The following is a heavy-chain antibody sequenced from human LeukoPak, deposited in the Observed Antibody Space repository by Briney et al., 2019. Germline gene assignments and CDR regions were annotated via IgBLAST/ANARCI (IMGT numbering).Heavy chain of an antibody. Sequence: ASVKVSCKVSGYTLTELSMHWVRQAPGKGPEWMGGFDPEDGETIYAQKFQGRVTMTEDTSTDTAYMELSSLRSEDTAVYYCATTYQLLWFGELSGWGQGTLVTVSS. CDR2: FDPEDGET. CDR1: GYTLTELS. J-gene: IGHJ4*02. D-gene: IGHD3-10*01. V-gene: IGHV1-24*01. CDR3: ATTYQLLWFGELSG.